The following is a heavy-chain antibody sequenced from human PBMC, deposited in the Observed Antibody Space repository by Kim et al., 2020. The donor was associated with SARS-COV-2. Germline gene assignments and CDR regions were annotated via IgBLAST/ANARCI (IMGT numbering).Heavy chain of an antibody. CDR2: INHSGST. D-gene: IGHD3-10*01. Sequence: SETLSLTCAVYGGSFSGYYWSWIRQPPGKGLEWIGEINHSGSTNYNPSLKSRVTISVDTSKNQFSLKLSSVTAADPAGYYCARGRRVTMVRGGSHNNWF. CDR3: ARGRRVTMVRGGSHNNWF. V-gene: IGHV4-34*01. CDR1: GGSFSGYY. J-gene: IGHJ5*01.